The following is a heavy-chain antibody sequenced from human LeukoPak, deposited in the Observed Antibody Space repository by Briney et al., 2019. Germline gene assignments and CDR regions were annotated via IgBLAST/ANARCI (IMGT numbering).Heavy chain of an antibody. Sequence: GGSLRLPCVASGFTFSNSVMTWVRQPPGKGLEWVSSILGNGDSTYYADSVKGRFTISRDNSKNTLYLQMNSLRAEDTAIYYCAKGSKGTYDYWGQGTLVTVSS. CDR1: GFTFSNSV. V-gene: IGHV3-23*01. J-gene: IGHJ4*02. CDR3: AKGSKGTYDY. CDR2: ILGNGDST.